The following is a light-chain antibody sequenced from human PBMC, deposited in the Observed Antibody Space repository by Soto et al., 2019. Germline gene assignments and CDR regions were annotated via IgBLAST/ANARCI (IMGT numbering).Light chain of an antibody. Sequence: QSVLKQPPSVSGSPGQRVTLSFTGSSSNIGAGCDVHWYQQLPGTAPKLLIYGNSNRPSGVPDRISGSKSGTSASLAITGLQAEDEADYYCQSYGSSLSGWVFGGGTKLTVL. V-gene: IGLV1-40*01. CDR3: QSYGSSLSGWV. CDR2: GNS. CDR1: SSNIGAGCD. J-gene: IGLJ3*02.